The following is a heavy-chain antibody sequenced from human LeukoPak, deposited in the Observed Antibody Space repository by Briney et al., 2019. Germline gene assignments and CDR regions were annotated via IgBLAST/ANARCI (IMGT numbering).Heavy chain of an antibody. V-gene: IGHV4-4*09. J-gene: IGHJ4*02. CDR3: ARTPLYNWNPYYFDY. CDR2: IYTSGST. CDR1: GGSISSYY. Sequence: PSETLSLTCTVSGGSISSYYWSWMRQPPGKGLEWIGYIYTSGSTNYNPSLKRRVTISVDTSKNQFSLKLSSVTAADTAVYYCARTPLYNWNPYYFDYWGQGTLVTVSS. D-gene: IGHD1-20*01.